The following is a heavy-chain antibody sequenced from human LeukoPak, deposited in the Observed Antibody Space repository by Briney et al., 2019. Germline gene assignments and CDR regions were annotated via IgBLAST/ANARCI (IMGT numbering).Heavy chain of an antibody. D-gene: IGHD3/OR15-3a*01. V-gene: IGHV3-21*01. Sequence: GGSLRLSCAASGFTFSSYNMNWVRQAPGKGLEWVSSITSSSSYIYYADSVKGRFTISRDNAKNSLYLQMNSLRAEDTAVYYCARDVTTRGTGVGYWGQGTLVTVSS. J-gene: IGHJ4*02. CDR1: GFTFSSYN. CDR2: ITSSSSYI. CDR3: ARDVTTRGTGVGY.